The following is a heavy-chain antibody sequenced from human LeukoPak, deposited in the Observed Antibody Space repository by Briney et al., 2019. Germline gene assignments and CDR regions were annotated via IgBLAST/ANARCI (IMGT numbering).Heavy chain of an antibody. Sequence: GGSLRLSCAASGFTFSSYAMTWVRQAPGKGLEWVSGLSGAGGSAYYADSVKGRFTISRDNAKNSLYLQMNSLRAEDTALYYCAKDRITTWLFDYWGQGTLVTVSS. J-gene: IGHJ4*02. CDR3: AKDRITTWLFDY. D-gene: IGHD2/OR15-2a*01. V-gene: IGHV3-23*01. CDR1: GFTFSSYA. CDR2: LSGAGGSA.